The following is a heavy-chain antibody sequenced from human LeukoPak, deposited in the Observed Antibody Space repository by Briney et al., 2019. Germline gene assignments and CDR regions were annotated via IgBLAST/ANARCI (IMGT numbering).Heavy chain of an antibody. D-gene: IGHD3-3*01. CDR1: GGSISSSSYY. V-gene: IGHV4-39*07. J-gene: IGHJ3*02. CDR2: IYYSGST. CDR3: ARSFGVVVDAFDI. Sequence: SETLSLTCTVSGGSISSSSYYWGWIRQPPGKGLEWIGSIYYSGSTYYNPSLKSRVTISVDTSKNQFSLKLSSVTAADTAVYYCARSFGVVVDAFDIWGQGTMVTVSS.